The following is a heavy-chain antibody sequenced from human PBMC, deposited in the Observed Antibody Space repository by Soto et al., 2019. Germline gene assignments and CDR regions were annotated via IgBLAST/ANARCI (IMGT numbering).Heavy chain of an antibody. V-gene: IGHV3-23*01. J-gene: IGHJ4*02. Sequence: SGGSLRLSCAASGFIFSDYAMNWVRRAPGKGLEWVSVITGSGSRTYYSDSVKGRFTVSRDNSKNTLYLQMNSLRADDTAVYYCAKDHDFWSGYNPPRYFDYWGLGTLVTVSS. CDR1: GFIFSDYA. CDR2: ITGSGSRT. D-gene: IGHD3-3*01. CDR3: AKDHDFWSGYNPPRYFDY.